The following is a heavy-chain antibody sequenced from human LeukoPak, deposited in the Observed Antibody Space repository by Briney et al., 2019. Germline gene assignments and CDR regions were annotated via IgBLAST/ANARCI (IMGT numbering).Heavy chain of an antibody. Sequence: GASVKVSCKASGYTFTGYYMHWVRQAPGQGLGWMGIINPSVGSTSYAQKCQGRVTMTRDMSTSTVYMELSSLRSEDTAVYYCARDRWERYSYYYYYYYMDVWGKGTTVTVSS. CDR3: ARDRWERYSYYYYYYYMDV. CDR2: INPSVGST. CDR1: GYTFTGYY. J-gene: IGHJ6*03. V-gene: IGHV1-46*01. D-gene: IGHD1-26*01.